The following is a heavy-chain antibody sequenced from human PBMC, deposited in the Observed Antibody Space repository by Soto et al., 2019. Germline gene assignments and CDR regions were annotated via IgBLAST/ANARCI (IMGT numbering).Heavy chain of an antibody. CDR3: ARSQGSSTSLEIYYYYYYGMDV. CDR1: GGTFSNYA. D-gene: IGHD2-2*01. J-gene: IGHJ6*02. Sequence: SVKVSCKASGGTFSNYAISWVRQAPGQGLEWMGGIIPISGTANYAQKFQGRVTITAGESTSTAYMELSSLRSEDTAVYYCARSQGSSTSLEIYYYYYYGMDVWGQGTTVTVSS. CDR2: IIPISGTA. V-gene: IGHV1-69*13.